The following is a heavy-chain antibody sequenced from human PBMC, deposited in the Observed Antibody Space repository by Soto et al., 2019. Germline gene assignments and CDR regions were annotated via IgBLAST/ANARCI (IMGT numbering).Heavy chain of an antibody. CDR3: TTKEGYYYDSSGYIDY. CDR2: IKSKTDGGTT. CDR1: GFTFSNAW. D-gene: IGHD3-22*01. J-gene: IGHJ4*02. Sequence: EVQLVESGGGLVKPGGSLRLSCAASGFTFSNAWMSWVRQAPGKGLEWVGRIKSKTDGGTTDYAAPVKGRFTISRXDXKXXLYLQMNSLKAEDTAVYYCTTKEGYYYDSSGYIDYWGQGTLVTVSS. V-gene: IGHV3-15*01.